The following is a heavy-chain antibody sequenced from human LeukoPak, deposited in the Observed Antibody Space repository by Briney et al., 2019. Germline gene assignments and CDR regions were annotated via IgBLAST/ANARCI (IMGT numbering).Heavy chain of an antibody. Sequence: SVKVSCKASGGTFSSYAISWVRQAPGQGLEWMGRIIPILGIANYAQKFQGRVTITADKSTSTAYMELRSLRSDDTAVYYCARDLVYSSGWYNLDYWGQGTLVTVSS. CDR3: ARDLVYSSGWYNLDY. J-gene: IGHJ4*02. CDR1: GGTFSSYA. D-gene: IGHD6-19*01. V-gene: IGHV1-69*04. CDR2: IIPILGIA.